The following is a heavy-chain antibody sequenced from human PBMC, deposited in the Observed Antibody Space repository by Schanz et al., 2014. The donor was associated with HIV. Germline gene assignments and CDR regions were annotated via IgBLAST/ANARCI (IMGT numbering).Heavy chain of an antibody. D-gene: IGHD3-10*02. CDR1: GFTFDDYA. CDR3: AKVYYDRGGHFDY. V-gene: IGHV3-9*01. CDR2: MSWNRRRI. Sequence: EVQLVESGGGLVQPGRSLRLSCEASGFTFDDYAMHWVRQAPGKGLEWVSGMSWNRRRIGYGDAVKGRFTISRDNANNFVYLEMNGLRVEDTALYYCAKVYYDRGGHFDYWGQGTLVTVSS. J-gene: IGHJ4*02.